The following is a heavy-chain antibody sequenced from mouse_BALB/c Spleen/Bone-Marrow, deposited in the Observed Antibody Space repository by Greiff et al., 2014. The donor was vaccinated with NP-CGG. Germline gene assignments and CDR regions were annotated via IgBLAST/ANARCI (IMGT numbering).Heavy chain of an antibody. Sequence: QLVESGPELVKPGASVKMSCKASGYTFTAYVMHWVKQKPGQGLEWIGYINPYNDGTNYIEKFKGKATLTSDIPSSTAYMELSSLTSEDSAVYYCAREGWLLRFDYWGQGTTLTVSS. D-gene: IGHD2-3*01. CDR3: AREGWLLRFDY. V-gene: IGHV1-14*01. J-gene: IGHJ2*01. CDR1: GYTFTAYV. CDR2: INPYNDGT.